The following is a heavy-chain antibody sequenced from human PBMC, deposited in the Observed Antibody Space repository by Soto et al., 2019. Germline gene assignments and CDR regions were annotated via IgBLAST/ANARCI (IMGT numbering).Heavy chain of an antibody. J-gene: IGHJ5*02. CDR3: ARGPWNDDMGHFDP. V-gene: IGHV4-30-2*01. Sequence: SETLSLTCAVSGGSISSGGYSCSWIRQPPGKGLEWIGYIYHRGSTYYNPSLKSRVTISVDRSKNQFSLKLSSVTAADTAVYYCARGPWNDDMGHFDPWGQGTLVTVSS. CDR2: IYHRGST. CDR1: GGSISSGGYS. D-gene: IGHD1-1*01.